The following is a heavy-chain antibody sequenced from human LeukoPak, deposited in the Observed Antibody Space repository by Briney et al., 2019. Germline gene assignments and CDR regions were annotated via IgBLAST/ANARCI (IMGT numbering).Heavy chain of an antibody. CDR1: GGSFTKHQ. Sequence: PSETLSLTCAVYGGSFTKHQWSWIRQPPGKGLEWIGAINDGGSTNYNPSLKSRVTISVDTSKNQFSLRLSSMTAADTAVYYCARDRSTVTPPRPDTFDLWGQGTMVTVSS. D-gene: IGHD4-17*01. CDR2: INDGGST. V-gene: IGHV4-34*01. J-gene: IGHJ3*01. CDR3: ARDRSTVTPPRPDTFDL.